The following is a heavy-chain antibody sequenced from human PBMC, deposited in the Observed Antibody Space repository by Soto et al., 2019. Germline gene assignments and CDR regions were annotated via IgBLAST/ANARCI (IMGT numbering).Heavy chain of an antibody. J-gene: IGHJ4*02. CDR1: GFTFSSYG. Sequence: QVQLVESGGGVVQPGRSLRLSCAASGFTFSSYGMYWVRQAPGKGLEWVAVISYDGSNKYYADSVKGRFTISRDNSKNTLYLQMNSLRAEDTAVYYSAKDGREMATKPRGYFDYWGQGTLVTVSS. CDR2: ISYDGSNK. V-gene: IGHV3-30*18. CDR3: AKDGREMATKPRGYFDY. D-gene: IGHD5-12*01.